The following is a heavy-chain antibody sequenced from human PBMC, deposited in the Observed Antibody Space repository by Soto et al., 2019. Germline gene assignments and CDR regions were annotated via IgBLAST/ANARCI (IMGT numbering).Heavy chain of an antibody. CDR1: GFTFSDSY. CDR3: GRGGLWLNS. CDR2: ISSTGKTI. J-gene: IGHJ5*01. Sequence: QVQLVESGGGLVKPGGSLRLSCKVSGFTFSDSYMSWIRQAPGKGLEWVSYISSTGKTIYYTDSVKGRFTISRGNAKNSLVLQMSSLRADDTAVYYCGRGGLWLNSWGQGTLVTVSS. D-gene: IGHD3-16*01. V-gene: IGHV3-11*01.